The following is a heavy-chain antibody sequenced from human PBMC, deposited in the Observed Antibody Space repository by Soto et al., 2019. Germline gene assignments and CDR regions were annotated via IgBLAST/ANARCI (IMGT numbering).Heavy chain of an antibody. D-gene: IGHD3-9*01. CDR2: ISYDGSNK. V-gene: IGHV3-30*18. CDR1: GFTFNSYG. CDR3: AKGDISLRYFDWSLPSFGY. J-gene: IGHJ4*02. Sequence: QVQLVESGGGVVQPGRSLRLSCAASGFTFNSYGMHWVRQAPGKGLEWVAVISYDGSNKYYADSVKGRFTISRDNSRNXLXXQMNSLRAEDTAVYYCAKGDISLRYFDWSLPSFGYWGQGTLVTVSS.